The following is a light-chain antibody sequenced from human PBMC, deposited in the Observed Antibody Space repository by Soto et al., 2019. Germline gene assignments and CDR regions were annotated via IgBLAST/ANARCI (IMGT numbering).Light chain of an antibody. CDR2: AAS. CDR3: QHYDSSPPYT. CDR1: RSFASSY. V-gene: IGKV3-20*01. Sequence: IVLTQSPVTLSLSPGERATLSCRASRSFASSYLGWYQQKPGQAPRLLIYAASTRATGIPDRFSGSGSATDVTLTIRRLEPEDSAVYYCQHYDSSPPYTFGQGTKLEIK. J-gene: IGKJ2*01.